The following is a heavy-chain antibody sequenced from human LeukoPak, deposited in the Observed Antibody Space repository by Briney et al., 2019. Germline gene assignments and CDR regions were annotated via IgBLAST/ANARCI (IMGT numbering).Heavy chain of an antibody. V-gene: IGHV3-48*02. J-gene: IGHJ4*02. Sequence: PGGSLRLSCAASKFTFSDYSMSWVRQAPGKGLEWVSYISSSTSTIYYADSVKGRFTISRDNAKNSLYLQMNSLRDEDTAVYYCARTYCGGGFCYSGFDFWGQGTLVTVSS. CDR1: KFTFSDYS. CDR2: ISSSTSTI. D-gene: IGHD2-15*01. CDR3: ARTYCGGGFCYSGFDF.